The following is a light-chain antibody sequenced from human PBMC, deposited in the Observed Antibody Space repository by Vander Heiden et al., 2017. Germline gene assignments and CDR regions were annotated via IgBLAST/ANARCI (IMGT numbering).Light chain of an antibody. V-gene: IGLV2-14*01. CDR2: DVS. CDR1: SSDVGGYNY. J-gene: IGLJ2*01. CDR3: SSYTSSSTVV. Sequence: QSALTQPAPVAGSPGQSSTISCTGTSSDVGGYNYVAWYQQHPGKAPTLMISDVSNRPSGVSNRFSGSKSGNTASLTISGLQAEDEADYYCSSYTSSSTVVFGGGTKLTVL.